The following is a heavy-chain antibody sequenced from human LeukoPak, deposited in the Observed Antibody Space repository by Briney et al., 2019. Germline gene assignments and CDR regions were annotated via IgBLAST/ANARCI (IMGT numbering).Heavy chain of an antibody. D-gene: IGHD6-13*01. CDR2: ISYDGSNK. V-gene: IGHV3-30*04. CDR1: GFTFSSYA. CDR3: ATPSSGSGSWYRNLFDP. Sequence: PGRSLRLSCAASGFTFSSYAMHWVRQAPGKGLEWVTLISYDGSNKYYADSVKGRFTISRDNSKNTLYLQMNSLRTEDTAVYYCATPSSGSGSWYRNLFDPWGQGTLVTVSS. J-gene: IGHJ5*02.